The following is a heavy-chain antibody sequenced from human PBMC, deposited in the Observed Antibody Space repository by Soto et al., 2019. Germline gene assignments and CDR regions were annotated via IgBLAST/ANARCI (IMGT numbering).Heavy chain of an antibody. CDR1: GYTFTSYG. D-gene: IGHD6-13*01. Sequence: QVKLVQSGAEVKKPGASVKVSCKASGYTFTSYGISWVRQAPGQGLEWMGWISAYNGNTNYAQKHQGSVTMTTDTSTSTAYMALRSLRSDDTAMYYCARDPPTLASAGREDYWGQGTLVTVSS. J-gene: IGHJ4*02. CDR2: ISAYNGNT. V-gene: IGHV1-18*01. CDR3: ARDPPTLASAGREDY.